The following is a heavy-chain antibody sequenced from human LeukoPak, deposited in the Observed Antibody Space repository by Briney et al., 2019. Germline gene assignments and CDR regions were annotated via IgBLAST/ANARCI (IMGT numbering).Heavy chain of an antibody. Sequence: ASVKVSCKASGYTFTDYYMHWVRQAPGQGLEWMGWINPNSGGTNYAQKFQGRVTMTRDTSINTAYMELSRLRSDDTAVYYCARAPSLYEEHLAFDNWGKEPRAPVS. CDR2: INPNSGGT. CDR3: ARAPSLYEEHLAFDN. V-gene: IGHV1-2*02. J-gene: IGHJ4*02. D-gene: IGHD3-3*01. CDR1: GYTFTDYY.